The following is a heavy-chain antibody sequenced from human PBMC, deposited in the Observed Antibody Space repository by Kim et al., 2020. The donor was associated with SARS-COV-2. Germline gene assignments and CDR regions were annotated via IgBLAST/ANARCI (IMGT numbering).Heavy chain of an antibody. D-gene: IGHD3-10*01. J-gene: IGHJ4*02. Sequence: TYAQKFQGRVTMTSDASATTVYMDLSSLRSEDTAIYYCAMGRASGSKPDYWGQGTLVTVSS. V-gene: IGHV1-46*01. CDR3: AMGRASGSKPDY.